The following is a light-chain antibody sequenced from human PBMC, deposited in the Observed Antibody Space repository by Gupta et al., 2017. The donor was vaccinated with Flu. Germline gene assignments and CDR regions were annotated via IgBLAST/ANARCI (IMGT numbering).Light chain of an antibody. CDR2: NTD. Sequence: TVVTQEPSISVSPGGVVTLTCGLSSGPVPFDHHPSWYQQSPGQPPRTLVYNTDFRSAGVPDRFSGSIVENKAALTITGAQAGDDDTYYCMLHIELGMSIFGGGTRLTVL. CDR1: SGPVPFDHH. CDR3: MLHIELGMSI. V-gene: IGLV8-61*01. J-gene: IGLJ2*01.